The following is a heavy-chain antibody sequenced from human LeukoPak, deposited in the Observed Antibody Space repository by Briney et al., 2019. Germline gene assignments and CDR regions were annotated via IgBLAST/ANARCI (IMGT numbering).Heavy chain of an antibody. D-gene: IGHD2-21*02. V-gene: IGHV4-4*07. J-gene: IGHJ4*02. CDR2: IYTSGST. CDR1: GDSISNFY. Sequence: SETLSLTCTVSGDSISNFYWSWIRQPAGKGLEWIGRIYTSGSTNYNPSLKSRVTMSVDTSKNQFSLKLSSVTAADTGVYYCARGYCRDDICQVFPYWGQGTLVTVSS. CDR3: ARGYCRDDICQVFPY.